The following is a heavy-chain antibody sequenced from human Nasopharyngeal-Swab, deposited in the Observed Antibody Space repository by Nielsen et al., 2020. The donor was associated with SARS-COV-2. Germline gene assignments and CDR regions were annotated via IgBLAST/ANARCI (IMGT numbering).Heavy chain of an antibody. D-gene: IGHD4-17*01. CDR3: ARARGAYGDYYYYYYKGV. CDR2: TYYRSKWYN. Sequence: WIRQSPSRGLEWLGRTYYRSKWYNDYAVSVKSRITINPDTSKNQFSLHLNSVTPEDTAVYYCARARGAYGDYYYYYYKGVWGKGTTVTVSS. V-gene: IGHV6-1*01. J-gene: IGHJ6*03.